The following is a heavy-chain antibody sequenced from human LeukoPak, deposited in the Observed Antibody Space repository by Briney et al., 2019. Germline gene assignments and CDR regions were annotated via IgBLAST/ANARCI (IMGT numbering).Heavy chain of an antibody. V-gene: IGHV3-23*01. J-gene: IGHJ4*02. Sequence: GGSLRLSCAASGFTFRIYGMSWVRQAPGRGLEWVSRISDNGGSTYYADSVKGRFTISRDNSKNTLYLQMNSLRAEDTALYYCARAPFYYDSSGYPYFDGWGQGTLVTVSS. D-gene: IGHD3-22*01. CDR3: ARAPFYYDSSGYPYFDG. CDR2: ISDNGGST. CDR1: GFTFRIYG.